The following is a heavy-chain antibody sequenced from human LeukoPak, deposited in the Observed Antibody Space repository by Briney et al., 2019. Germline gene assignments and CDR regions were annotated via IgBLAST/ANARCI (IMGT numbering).Heavy chain of an antibody. V-gene: IGHV4-34*01. CDR1: GGSFSGYY. Sequence: SETLSLTCAVYGGSFSGYYWSWIRQPPGKGLEWIGEINHSGSTNYNPSFKSRVTTSVDTSKNQFSLKLSSVTAADTAVYYCARGRGRRGYYFDYWGQGTLVTVSS. J-gene: IGHJ4*02. D-gene: IGHD1-14*01. CDR3: ARGRGRRGYYFDY. CDR2: INHSGST.